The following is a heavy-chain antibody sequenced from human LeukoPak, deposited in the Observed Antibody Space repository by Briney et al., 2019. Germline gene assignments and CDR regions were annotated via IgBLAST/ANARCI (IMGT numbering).Heavy chain of an antibody. CDR3: ARQLSDYYDSSGYYEQGFGY. V-gene: IGHV4-59*08. CDR1: GGSISSYY. CDR2: IYYSGST. J-gene: IGHJ4*02. D-gene: IGHD3-22*01. Sequence: SETLSLTCTVSGGSISSYYWSWIRQPPGKGLEWIGYIYYSGSTNYNPSLKSRVTISVDTSKNQFSLKLSSVTAADTAVYYCARQLSDYYDSSGYYEQGFGYWGQGTLVTVSS.